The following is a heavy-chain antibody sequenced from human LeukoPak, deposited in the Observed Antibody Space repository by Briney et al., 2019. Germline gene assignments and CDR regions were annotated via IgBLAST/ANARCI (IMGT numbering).Heavy chain of an antibody. V-gene: IGHV3-73*01. Sequence: GGSLRLSCAAPGFTFSGSAMHWVRQASGKGLEWVGRIRSKANSYATAYAASVKGRFTISRDDSKNTAYLQMNSLKTEDTAVYYCTRLAIAPDYYYYMGVWGKGTTVTVSS. CDR3: TRLAIAPDYYYYMGV. J-gene: IGHJ6*03. D-gene: IGHD2-2*02. CDR2: IRSKANSYAT. CDR1: GFTFSGSA.